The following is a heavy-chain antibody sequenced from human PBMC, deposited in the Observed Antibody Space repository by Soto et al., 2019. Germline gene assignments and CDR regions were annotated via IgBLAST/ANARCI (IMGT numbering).Heavy chain of an antibody. Sequence: ASVTVSCKASGYTFTSYAMHWVRQAPGQRLEWMGWINAGNGNTKYSQKFQGRVTITRDTSASTAYMELSSLRSEDTAVYYCALKPYYYDSSGSSGNWFDPWGQGTLVTVSS. D-gene: IGHD3-22*01. V-gene: IGHV1-3*01. CDR2: INAGNGNT. J-gene: IGHJ5*02. CDR1: GYTFTSYA. CDR3: ALKPYYYDSSGSSGNWFDP.